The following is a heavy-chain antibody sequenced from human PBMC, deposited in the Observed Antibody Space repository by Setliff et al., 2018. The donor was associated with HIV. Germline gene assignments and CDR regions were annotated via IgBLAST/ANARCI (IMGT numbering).Heavy chain of an antibody. D-gene: IGHD5-18*01. V-gene: IGHV4-59*12. J-gene: IGHJ4*02. CDR3: ARDKDTGTSKKLFDY. Sequence: SETLSLTCTVSGGSISSYYWSWIRQPPGKGLEWIAYINYSGSTKYNPSLKSRVTMSVDTSKNQFSLKLSSVTAADTAVYYCARDKDTGTSKKLFDYWAREPWSPSPQ. CDR2: INYSGST. CDR1: GGSISSYY.